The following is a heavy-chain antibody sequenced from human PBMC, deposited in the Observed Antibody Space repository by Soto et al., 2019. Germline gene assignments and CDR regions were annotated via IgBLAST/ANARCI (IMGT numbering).Heavy chain of an antibody. CDR2: ISPSSSYI. Sequence: EVQLVESGGGLVKPGGSLRLSCAASGFSFNSYSMNWVRQAPGKGLEWVSSISPSSSYIYYADSVKGRFTISRDNAKNSLDLQMNSRRAEDTAVYYCARDLAMVRGVPHYFAYWGQGTLVTVSS. CDR3: ARDLAMVRGVPHYFAY. D-gene: IGHD3-10*01. V-gene: IGHV3-21*01. CDR1: GFSFNSYS. J-gene: IGHJ4*02.